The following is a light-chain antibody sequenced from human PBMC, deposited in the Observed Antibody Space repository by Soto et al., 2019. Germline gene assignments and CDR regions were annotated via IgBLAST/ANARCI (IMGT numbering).Light chain of an antibody. CDR3: QQYGGSPAIT. CDR1: QRVSSGY. CDR2: GAS. V-gene: IGKV3-20*01. Sequence: EIVLTQSPGTLSLSPGERATLSCRASQRVSSGYVAWYQQKPGQAPRLLIYGASSRATGFPDRFRASASGTDFTLTISRLEPEDFAVYFCQQYGGSPAITFGQGTRLDNK. J-gene: IGKJ5*01.